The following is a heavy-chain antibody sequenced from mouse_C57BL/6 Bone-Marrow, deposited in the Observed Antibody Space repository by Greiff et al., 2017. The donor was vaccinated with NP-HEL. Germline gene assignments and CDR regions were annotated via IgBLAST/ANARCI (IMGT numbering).Heavy chain of an antibody. CDR3: AREEGFTTVVARYFDV. V-gene: IGHV1-85*01. J-gene: IGHJ1*03. D-gene: IGHD1-1*01. Sequence: VQVVESGPELVKPGASVKLSCKASGYTFTSYDINWVKQRPGQGLEWIGWIYPRDGSTKYNEKFKGKATLTVDTSSSTAYMELHSLTSEDSAVYFCAREEGFTTVVARYFDVWGTGTTVTVSS. CDR2: IYPRDGST. CDR1: GYTFTSYD.